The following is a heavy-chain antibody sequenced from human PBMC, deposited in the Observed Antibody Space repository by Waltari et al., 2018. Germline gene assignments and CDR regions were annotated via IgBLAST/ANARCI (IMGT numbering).Heavy chain of an antibody. D-gene: IGHD6-19*01. V-gene: IGHV3-23*01. CDR1: GFNFSNYP. CDR2: MSGTGDYT. J-gene: IGHJ4*02. Sequence: ELQLWESGGDLERHGGSLRISCVGAGFNFSNYPINWVRQAPGKGLEWVSTMSGTGDYTYYADSVKGRFTISRDNSKNTVFLHMNNLRVEDTTIYFCAKDQAEWLVLDGYFDSWGQGTPVTVSS. CDR3: AKDQAEWLVLDGYFDS.